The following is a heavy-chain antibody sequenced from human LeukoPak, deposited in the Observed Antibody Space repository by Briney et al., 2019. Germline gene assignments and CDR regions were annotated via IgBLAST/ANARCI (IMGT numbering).Heavy chain of an antibody. CDR2: IYYSGST. J-gene: IGHJ5*02. D-gene: IGHD4-11*01. CDR3: ARLPDYSNYVDWFDP. Sequence: SETLSLTCTVSGGSISSYYWSWIRQPPGKGLEWIGYIYYSGSTNYNPSLKSRVTISVDTSKNQFSLKLSSVTAADTAVYYCARLPDYSNYVDWFDPWGQGTLVTVSS. V-gene: IGHV4-59*08. CDR1: GGSISSYY.